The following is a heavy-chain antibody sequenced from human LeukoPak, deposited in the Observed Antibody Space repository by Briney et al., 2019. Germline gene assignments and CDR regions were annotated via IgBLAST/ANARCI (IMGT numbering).Heavy chain of an antibody. J-gene: IGHJ6*03. Sequence: GGSLRLSCAASGFTFRSYWMSWVRQAPGKGMEWVANINQDGSEKYYVDSVKGRFTISRDNAKNSLYLQMNSLRAEDTAVYYCARDQGFSYYFYYMDVWGKGTTVTVSS. CDR3: ARDQGFSYYFYYMDV. CDR1: GFTFRSYW. D-gene: IGHD3-3*01. CDR2: INQDGSEK. V-gene: IGHV3-7*01.